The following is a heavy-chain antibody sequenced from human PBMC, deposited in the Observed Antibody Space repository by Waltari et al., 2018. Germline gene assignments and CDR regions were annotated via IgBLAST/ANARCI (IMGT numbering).Heavy chain of an antibody. CDR2: ISYNGAT. J-gene: IGHJ3*01. Sequence: GWIRQPPGQGLEWIGTISYNGATYSSPSLRGRVTVSRDTSMNQLSLKLGSVTAVDTAVYYCATYIGASIGTAAFDVWGQGTMVTVSS. CDR3: ATYIGASIGTAAFDV. V-gene: IGHV4-39*01. D-gene: IGHD5-12*01.